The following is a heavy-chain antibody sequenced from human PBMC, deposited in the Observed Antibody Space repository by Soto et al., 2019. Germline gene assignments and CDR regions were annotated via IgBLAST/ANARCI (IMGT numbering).Heavy chain of an antibody. Sequence: EVQLLESGGGLVQPGGSLRLSCAASGFTFTSYAMNWVRLAPGKGLEWVSAISGTGYNTYYADSVTGRFTISRENTKNKLYLQMNRLRAEDTAVYYCAKAGFSSSWSPTYFDYWGQGTLVTVSS. D-gene: IGHD6-13*01. CDR2: ISGTGYNT. CDR3: AKAGFSSSWSPTYFDY. V-gene: IGHV3-23*01. CDR1: GFTFTSYA. J-gene: IGHJ4*02.